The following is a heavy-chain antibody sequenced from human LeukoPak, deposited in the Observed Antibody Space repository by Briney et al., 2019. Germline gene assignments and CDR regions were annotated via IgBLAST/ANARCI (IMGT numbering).Heavy chain of an antibody. CDR2: FDPEDGER. V-gene: IGHV1-24*01. J-gene: IGHJ6*02. CDR3: ATVSPKRTYYDFWCVYYGRVKYDGMDV. D-gene: IGHD3-3*01. Sequence: ASVKLSCKVSGYTLTELSMHWVRQAPGQRLEWRGGFDPEDGERIYAQKYQGRVTMTEDTSTATAYMALSSLRSEDPAVYYCATVSPKRTYYDFWCVYYGRVKYDGMDVWGQGTTVTVSS. CDR1: GYTLTELS.